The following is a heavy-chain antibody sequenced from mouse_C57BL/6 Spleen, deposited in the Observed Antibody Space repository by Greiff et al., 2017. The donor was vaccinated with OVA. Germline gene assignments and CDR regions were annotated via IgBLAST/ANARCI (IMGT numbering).Heavy chain of an antibody. D-gene: IGHD4-1*01. J-gene: IGHJ2*01. CDR2: IHPNSGST. CDR3: ARWLGLDY. CDR1: GYTFTSYW. V-gene: IGHV1-64*01. Sequence: QVHVKQPGAELVKPGASVKLSCKASGYTFTSYWMHWVKQRPGQGLEWIGMIHPNSGSTNYNEKFKSKATLTVDKSSSTAYMQLSSLTSEDSAVYYCARWLGLDYWGQGTTLTVSS.